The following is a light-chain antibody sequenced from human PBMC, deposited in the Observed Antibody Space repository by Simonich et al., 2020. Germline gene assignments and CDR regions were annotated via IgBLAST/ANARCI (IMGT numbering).Light chain of an antibody. CDR3: QQYGSSLYT. CDR2: GAS. Sequence: EIVMTQSPATLSVSPGERATLSCRASQSVSSNLAWYQQKPGQAPRLRIYGASTRATGIPARFSGSGSGTEFTLTISSLQSEDFAVYYCQQYGSSLYTFGQGTKLEIK. V-gene: IGKV3-15*01. CDR1: QSVSSN. J-gene: IGKJ2*01.